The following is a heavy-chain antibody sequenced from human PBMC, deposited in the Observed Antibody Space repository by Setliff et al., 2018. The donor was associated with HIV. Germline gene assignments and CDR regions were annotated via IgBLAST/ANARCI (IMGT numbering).Heavy chain of an antibody. V-gene: IGHV4-59*01. D-gene: IGHD3-22*01. CDR2: IYFTGSS. J-gene: IGHJ6*03. CDR1: GGSISTYY. CDR3: AREFEYYDSRGFRYYYMDV. Sequence: PSETLSLTCTVSGGSISTYYWSWIRQPPGKGLEWIGSIYFTGSSDNNPSLRSRVTLSVDTSKHQFSLKLSSVTAADTAVYYCAREFEYYDSRGFRYYYMDVSGKGTAVTVSS.